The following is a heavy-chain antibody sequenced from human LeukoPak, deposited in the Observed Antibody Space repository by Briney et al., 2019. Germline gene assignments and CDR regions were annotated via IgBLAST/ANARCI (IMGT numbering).Heavy chain of an antibody. D-gene: IGHD2-2*01. CDR2: ISWNSGSI. V-gene: IGHV3-9*01. J-gene: IGHJ4*02. CDR1: GFTFDDYA. Sequence: GGSLRLSCVASGFTFDDYAMHGFRPAPGKGLEWVSGISWNSGSIGYADSVKGRFTISRDNAKNSLYLQMNSLRAEDTALYYCAKDISSGGVPAANDYWGQGTLVTVSS. CDR3: AKDISSGGVPAANDY.